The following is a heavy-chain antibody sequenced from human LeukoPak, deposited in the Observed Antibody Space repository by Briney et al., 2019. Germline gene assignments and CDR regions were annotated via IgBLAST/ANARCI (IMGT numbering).Heavy chain of an antibody. Sequence: KPSETLSLTCTVSGGSISSYYWSWIRQPPGKGLEWIGYISYSGTTNYNPSLKSRVTISVDTSKNQFSLQLSSVTAADTAVYYCARAIFWNGYYSRDYYGLDVWGQGTTVTVSS. J-gene: IGHJ6*02. CDR1: GGSISSYY. D-gene: IGHD3-3*01. CDR3: ARAIFWNGYYSRDYYGLDV. V-gene: IGHV4-59*01. CDR2: ISYSGTT.